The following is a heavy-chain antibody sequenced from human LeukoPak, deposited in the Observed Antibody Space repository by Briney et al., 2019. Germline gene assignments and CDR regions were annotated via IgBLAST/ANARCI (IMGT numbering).Heavy chain of an antibody. V-gene: IGHV3-23*01. CDR3: AKSPDDIGDYIATSHFDY. D-gene: IGHD4-17*01. CDR1: GFGFSSYV. J-gene: IGHJ4*02. Sequence: PGGSLRLSCAASGFGFSSYVMSWVRQAPGKGLEWVSSISGSGIGTYYADSVKGRFTISRDNSKNMLYLQMSSLRAGDTAVYYCAKSPDDIGDYIATSHFDYWGQGTLVTVSS. CDR2: ISGSGIGT.